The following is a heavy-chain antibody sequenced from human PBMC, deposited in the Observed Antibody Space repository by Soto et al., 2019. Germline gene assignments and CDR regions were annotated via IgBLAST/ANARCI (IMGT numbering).Heavy chain of an antibody. CDR1: GFTLDVYA. D-gene: IGHD6-13*01. Sequence: EVHLVESGGGLVQPGGSLRLSCAASGFTLDVYAIHWVRQAPGKGLEWVSGISGNSATIGYADSVKGRFTISRDNAKNSLHLQMRSLRVEDTAFYYFALIAAAGANYWYFDLWGRGTLVTVSS. CDR2: ISGNSATI. J-gene: IGHJ2*01. CDR3: ALIAAAGANYWYFDL. V-gene: IGHV3-9*01.